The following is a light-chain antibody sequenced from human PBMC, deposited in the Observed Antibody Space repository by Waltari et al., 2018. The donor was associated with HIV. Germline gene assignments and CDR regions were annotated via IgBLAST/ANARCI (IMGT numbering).Light chain of an antibody. CDR1: AFPKQY. Sequence: SYELKQPPSVSVSPGETARITCSGEAFPKQYAFWYQQKPGQAPVLVIYKDSERPSDIPERFCASGSGTVVTLTISGVQAEDEADYYCQSADSSGTYVFGTGTRVTVL. CDR2: KDS. V-gene: IGLV3-25*03. J-gene: IGLJ1*01. CDR3: QSADSSGTYV.